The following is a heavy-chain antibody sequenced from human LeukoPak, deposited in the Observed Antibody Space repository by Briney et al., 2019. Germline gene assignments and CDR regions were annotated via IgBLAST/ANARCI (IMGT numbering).Heavy chain of an antibody. Sequence: ASVKVSCKASGYTLSSYGVNWVRQDPGQGLEWMGWISIYNGDTTYARALQGRVTMTTETSTSTVYMELRGLTYDDTAVYFCASNPRGDSWTFDYWGQGSLVTVSS. J-gene: IGHJ4*02. D-gene: IGHD2-21*02. V-gene: IGHV1-18*04. CDR2: ISIYNGDT. CDR3: ASNPRGDSWTFDY. CDR1: GYTLSSYG.